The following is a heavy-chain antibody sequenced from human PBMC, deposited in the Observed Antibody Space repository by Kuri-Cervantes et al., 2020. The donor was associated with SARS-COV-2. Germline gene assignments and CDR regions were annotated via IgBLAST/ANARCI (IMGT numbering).Heavy chain of an antibody. CDR2: ISGSGGST. CDR1: GFTFSSYA. J-gene: IGHJ4*02. D-gene: IGHD2-15*01. CDR3: AKGYCSGGSCSPDY. V-gene: IGHV3-23*01. Sequence: GESLKISCAASGFTFSSYAMSWVRQAPGKGLEWVSAISGSGGSTYYADSVKGRFTISRDNSKNTLYLQMNSLRAEDTAVYYCAKGYCSGGSCSPDYRGQGTLVTVSS.